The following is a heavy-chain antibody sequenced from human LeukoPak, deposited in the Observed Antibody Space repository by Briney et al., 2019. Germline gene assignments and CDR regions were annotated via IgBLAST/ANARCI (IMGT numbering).Heavy chain of an antibody. J-gene: IGHJ4*02. D-gene: IGHD6-13*01. CDR3: AIGWRTAAAFDY. V-gene: IGHV4-34*01. Sequence: PSETLSLTCAVYGGSFSGYYWSWIRQPPGKGLEWIGEINHSGSTNYNPSLKSRVTISVDTSKNQFSLKLSSVTAADTAVYYCAIGWRTAAAFDYWGQGTLVTVSS. CDR1: GGSFSGYY. CDR2: INHSGST.